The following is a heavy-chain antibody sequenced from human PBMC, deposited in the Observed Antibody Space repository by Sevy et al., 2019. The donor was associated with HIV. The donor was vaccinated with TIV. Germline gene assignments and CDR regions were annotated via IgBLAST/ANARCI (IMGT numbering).Heavy chain of an antibody. J-gene: IGHJ6*02. Sequence: GESLKISCATSGFTFSVYSMNWVRQAPGKGLEWVSVIYSGEYTYYADSVKGRFTISRDISKNTLNLQMNSLRAEDTAIYYCATTSTPLYYYALDVWGQGTTVTVSS. CDR1: GFTFSVYS. CDR3: ATTSTPLYYYALDV. CDR2: IYSGEYT. D-gene: IGHD1-26*01. V-gene: IGHV3-53*01.